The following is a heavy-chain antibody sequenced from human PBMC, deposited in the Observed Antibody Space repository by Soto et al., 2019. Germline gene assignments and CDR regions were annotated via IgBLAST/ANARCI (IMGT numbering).Heavy chain of an antibody. D-gene: IGHD3-22*01. J-gene: IGHJ3*02. CDR3: ARSATYYYDSSASDAFDI. CDR2: ITPFNGNT. CDR1: GYTSTYRY. Sequence: ASVKVSCKASGYTSTYRYLHWVRQAPGQALEWMGWITPFNGNTNYAQKFQDRVTITRDRSMSTAYMELSSLRSGDTAMYYCARSATYYYDSSASDAFDIWGQGAMVTVS. V-gene: IGHV1-45*02.